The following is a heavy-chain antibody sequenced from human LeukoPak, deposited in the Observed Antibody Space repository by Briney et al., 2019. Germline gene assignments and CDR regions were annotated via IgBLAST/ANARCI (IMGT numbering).Heavy chain of an antibody. CDR2: ISWNSGSI. CDR1: GFTFDDYA. D-gene: IGHD6-13*01. J-gene: IGHJ4*02. V-gene: IGHV3-9*01. CDR3: AKGIAAAGYYFDY. Sequence: GGSLRLSCAASGFTFDDYATHWVRHAPGKGLEWVSGISWNSGSIGYADSVKGRFTISRDNAKNSLYLQMNSLRAEDTALYYCAKGIAAAGYYFDYWGQGTLVTVSS.